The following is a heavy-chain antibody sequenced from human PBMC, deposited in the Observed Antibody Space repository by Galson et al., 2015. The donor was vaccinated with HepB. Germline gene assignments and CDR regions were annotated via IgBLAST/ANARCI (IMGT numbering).Heavy chain of an antibody. J-gene: IGHJ4*02. V-gene: IGHV1-46*04. CDR2: INPSGGST. Sequence: SGYTFTSYYMHWVRQAPGQGLEWMGIINPSGGSTSYAQKLQGRVTMTRDTSTSTVYMELSSLRSEDTAVYYCARATLSMVRGVRSSYFDYWGQGTLVTVSS. CDR3: ARATLSMVRGVRSSYFDY. D-gene: IGHD3-10*01. CDR1: GYTFTSYY.